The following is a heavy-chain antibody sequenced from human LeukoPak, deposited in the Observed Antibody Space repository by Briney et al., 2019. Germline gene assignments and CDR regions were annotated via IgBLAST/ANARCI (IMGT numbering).Heavy chain of an antibody. V-gene: IGHV3-48*04. J-gene: IGHJ5*02. Sequence: PGGPLSLSCAASGLTASRNSMTGFRQAPGKGLSGFYYISSSSGSIYYADSVKGRFTISRDNAKNSLYLEMNSLSADDTAVYYCARDYCSGGACHQILTWGQGTLVTVSS. D-gene: IGHD2-15*01. CDR3: ARDYCSGGACHQILT. CDR2: ISSSSGSI. CDR1: GLTASRNS.